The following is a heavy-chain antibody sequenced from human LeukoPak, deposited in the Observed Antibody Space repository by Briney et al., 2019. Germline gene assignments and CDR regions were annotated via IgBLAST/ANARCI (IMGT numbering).Heavy chain of an antibody. Sequence: SETLSLTCTVSGGSISSGSYYWSWIRQPAGKGLEWIVRIYTSGSTNYNPSLKSRVTISVDTSKNHFSLKLSSVTAADTAVYYCARDEFGYDFWSGYPPYYYMDVWGKGTTVTVSS. V-gene: IGHV4-61*02. CDR3: ARDEFGYDFWSGYPPYYYMDV. J-gene: IGHJ6*03. CDR2: IYTSGST. D-gene: IGHD3-3*01. CDR1: GGSISSGSYY.